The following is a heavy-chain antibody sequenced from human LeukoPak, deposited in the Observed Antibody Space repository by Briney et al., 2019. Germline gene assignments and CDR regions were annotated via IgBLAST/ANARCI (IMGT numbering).Heavy chain of an antibody. D-gene: IGHD2-15*01. Sequence: RGSLRLSCAASGFTFSSYSMNWVRQAPGKGLEWVSSISSSSSYIYYADSVKGRFTISRDNAKNSLYLQMNSLRAEDTAVYYCARPYCSGGSCHRGAFDIWGQGTMVTVS. CDR1: GFTFSSYS. V-gene: IGHV3-21*01. CDR2: ISSSSSYI. J-gene: IGHJ3*02. CDR3: ARPYCSGGSCHRGAFDI.